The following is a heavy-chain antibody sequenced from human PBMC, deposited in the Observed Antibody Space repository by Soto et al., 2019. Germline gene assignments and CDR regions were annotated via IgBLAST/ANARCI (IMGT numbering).Heavy chain of an antibody. CDR1: GYTFTSYV. J-gene: IGHJ5*02. V-gene: IGHV1-18*01. CDR2: ISAYNGNT. D-gene: IGHD5-18*01. Sequence: ASVKVSCKASGYTFTSYVISWVRQAPGQGLEWMGWISAYNGNTNYAQKLQGRVTMTTDTSTSTAYMELRSLRSDDTAVYYCAREGVEVDTAMVSYNWFDPWGQGTLVTVSS. CDR3: AREGVEVDTAMVSYNWFDP.